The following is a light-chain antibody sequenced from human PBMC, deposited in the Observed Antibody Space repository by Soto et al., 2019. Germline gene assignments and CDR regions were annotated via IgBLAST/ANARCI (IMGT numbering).Light chain of an antibody. CDR2: DVS. V-gene: IGLV2-14*01. CDR1: SSDLGGYNY. J-gene: IGLJ2*01. Sequence: QSALTQPASVSGSPGQSITISSTGTSSDLGGYNYVSWYQQHPGKAPKLMIYDVSNRPSGVSNRFSGSKSGNTASLTISGLQAEDEADYYCSSYTSSSTYVVFGGGTKLTVL. CDR3: SSYTSSSTYVV.